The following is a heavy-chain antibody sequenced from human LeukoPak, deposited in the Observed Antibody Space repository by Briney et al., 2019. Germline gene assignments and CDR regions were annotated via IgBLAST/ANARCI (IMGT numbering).Heavy chain of an antibody. Sequence: ASVKVSCKASGYTFTSYDVNWVRQATGQGLELMGRVNPNSGHTGYAQKFQGRVTMTTNTSISTAYMELSSLRSEDTAVYYCARGAPGSYCSGGSCPYFDYWGQGTLVSVSS. J-gene: IGHJ4*02. D-gene: IGHD2-15*01. V-gene: IGHV1-8*01. CDR1: GYTFTSYD. CDR3: ARGAPGSYCSGGSCPYFDY. CDR2: VNPNSGHT.